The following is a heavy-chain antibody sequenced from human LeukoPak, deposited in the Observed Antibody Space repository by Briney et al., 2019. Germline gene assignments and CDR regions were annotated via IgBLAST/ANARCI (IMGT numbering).Heavy chain of an antibody. CDR3: ARGNCGGDCPLYYYGLVV. V-gene: IGHV1-46*01. CDR2: INPSGGVT. D-gene: IGHD2-21*02. J-gene: IGHJ6*02. Sequence: ASVKVSCKASGYTFAVYYIHWVRQAPGQGLEWMGLINPSGGVTIYAQKFQGRVTVTGDTSTSTVYMELSSLRSEDTAIYYCARGNCGGDCPLYYYGLVVWGQGTTVTVSS. CDR1: GYTFAVYY.